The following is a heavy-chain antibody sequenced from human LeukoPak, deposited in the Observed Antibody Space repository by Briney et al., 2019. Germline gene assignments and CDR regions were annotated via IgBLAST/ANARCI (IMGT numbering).Heavy chain of an antibody. CDR3: ARNTIFGVRRVYYYYGMDV. D-gene: IGHD3-3*01. Sequence: SVKVSCKASGGTLSSYAISWVRQAPGQGLEWVGGIIPIFGTANYAQKFQGRVTITADESTSTAYMELSSLRSEDTAVYYCARNTIFGVRRVYYYYGMDVRGRGTTVTVSS. CDR1: GGTLSSYA. J-gene: IGHJ6*02. V-gene: IGHV1-69*13. CDR2: IIPIFGTA.